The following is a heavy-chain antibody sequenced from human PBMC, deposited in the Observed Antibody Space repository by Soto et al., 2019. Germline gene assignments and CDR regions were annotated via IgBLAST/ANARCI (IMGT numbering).Heavy chain of an antibody. CDR2: MNPNSGNS. J-gene: IGHJ4*02. CDR1: EYTFANHD. Sequence: QVQLVQSGAELKEPGASVKVSCTASEYTFANHDINWVRQAPGRGREWMGWMNPNSGNSGFAQKFQDRVTMTRDTSRDTAYMELRNLRSEDTAVYYCARGWGRWPHEKPGDYWGQGTLVTVS. V-gene: IGHV1-8*01. CDR3: ARGWGRWPHEKPGDY. D-gene: IGHD3-16*01.